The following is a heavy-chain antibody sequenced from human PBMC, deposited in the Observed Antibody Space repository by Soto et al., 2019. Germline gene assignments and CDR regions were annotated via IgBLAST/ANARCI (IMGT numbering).Heavy chain of an antibody. J-gene: IGHJ3*02. CDR3: VRRTSEAFDI. V-gene: IGHV5-51*01. Sequence: VVSLKVSCKGAGYSFISHWSGWVRQMPGNGLEWMGILWPSDSDTRYSPSFQGQVTISVDRSITTAYLQRRSLKASGTAIYYCVRRTSEAFDIWGQGTMVTVSS. CDR2: LWPSDSDT. CDR1: GYSFISHW. D-gene: IGHD6-6*01.